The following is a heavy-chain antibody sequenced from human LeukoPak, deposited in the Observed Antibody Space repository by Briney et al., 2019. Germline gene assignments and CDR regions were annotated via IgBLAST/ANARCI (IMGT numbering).Heavy chain of an antibody. CDR2: IYYSGST. J-gene: IGHJ4*02. CDR3: ARAYYDFWSGYEYYFGY. CDR1: GGSISSYY. D-gene: IGHD3-3*01. Sequence: SETLSLTCTVSGGSISSYYWSWIRQPPGKGLEWIGYIYYSGSTNYNPSLKSRVTISVDTSKNQFSLKLSSVTAADTAVYYCARAYYDFWSGYEYYFGYWGQGTLVTVSS. V-gene: IGHV4-59*01.